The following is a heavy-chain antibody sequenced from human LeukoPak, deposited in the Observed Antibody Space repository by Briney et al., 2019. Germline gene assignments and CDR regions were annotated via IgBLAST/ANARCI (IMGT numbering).Heavy chain of an antibody. CDR2: ISLTGRT. CDR1: GGSISSTNW. V-gene: IGHV4-4*02. D-gene: IGHD6-13*01. CDR3: ARDGRGYASSWYFDL. J-gene: IGHJ4*02. Sequence: SETLSLTCGVSGGSISSTNWWSWVRQPPGQGLEWIGEISLTGRTNYNPSLNGRVTMSLDESRNHPSLSLTSVTAADTAVYYCARDGRGYASSWYFDLWGQGTLVTVSS.